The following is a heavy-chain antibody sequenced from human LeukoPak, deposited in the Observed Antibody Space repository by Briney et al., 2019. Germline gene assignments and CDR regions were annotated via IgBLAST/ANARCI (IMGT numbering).Heavy chain of an antibody. J-gene: IGHJ4*02. CDR1: GFTFSSYG. V-gene: IGHV3-30*18. D-gene: IGHD1-1*01. Sequence: GGSLRLSCAASGFTFSSYGMHWVRQAPGKGLEWVAVISYDGSNKYYADSVKGRFTISRDNSKNTLYLQMNSLRAEDTAVYYCAKGTYYFDYWGQGTLVTVSS. CDR3: AKGTYYFDY. CDR2: ISYDGSNK.